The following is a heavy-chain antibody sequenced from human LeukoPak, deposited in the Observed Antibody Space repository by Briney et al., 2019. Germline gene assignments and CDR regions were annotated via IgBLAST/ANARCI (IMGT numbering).Heavy chain of an antibody. J-gene: IGHJ4*02. CDR1: GFTISSYA. CDR2: ISGSGGST. V-gene: IGHV3-23*01. Sequence: GGSLRLSCAASGFTISSYAMSWVRQAPGKGLEWVSAISGSGGSTYYADSVKGRFTISRDNSKKTLYLQTNSLRAEDTAVYYCAKDRDIVVVPAVDDYWGQGTLVTVSS. D-gene: IGHD2-2*01. CDR3: AKDRDIVVVPAVDDY.